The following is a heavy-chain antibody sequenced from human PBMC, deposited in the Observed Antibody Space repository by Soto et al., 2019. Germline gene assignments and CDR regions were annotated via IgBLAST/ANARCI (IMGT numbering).Heavy chain of an antibody. D-gene: IGHD2-15*01. CDR2: IIANGGT. J-gene: IGHJ4*02. V-gene: IGHV3-23*01. CDR3: AKDYTVAADPSSVILFDY. Sequence: QSGGSLRLSCAASGFTFNHYAMSWVRQAPGKGLEWVSIIIANGGTFYADSVKGRFTISRDNSKNTAYLQMSSLRVEDTAIYYCAKDYTVAADPSSVILFDYWGQGALVTVSS. CDR1: GFTFNHYA.